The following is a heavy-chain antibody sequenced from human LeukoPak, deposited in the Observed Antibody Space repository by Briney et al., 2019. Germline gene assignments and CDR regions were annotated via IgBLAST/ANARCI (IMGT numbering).Heavy chain of an antibody. D-gene: IGHD2-2*01. CDR3: ARGDCSSTICYSPMDV. CDR1: GYTFTYKY. Sequence: ASVKVSCKASGYTFTYKYMHWVRQAPGQGLEWMGIINPSGGSTSYAQKFQGRVTMTRDTSTSTVYMELSSLRSEDTAVYYCARGDCSSTICYSPMDVWGKGTTVTVSS. V-gene: IGHV1-46*01. CDR2: INPSGGST. J-gene: IGHJ6*03.